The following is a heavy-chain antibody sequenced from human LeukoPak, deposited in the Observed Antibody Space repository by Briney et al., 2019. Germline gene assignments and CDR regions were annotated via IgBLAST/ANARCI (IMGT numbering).Heavy chain of an antibody. CDR3: AKGARYYGSGPGLQNLYYFDY. Sequence: GGSLRLSCAASGFTFSSYAMSWVRQAPGKWLEWVSAISGSGGSTYYADSVKGRFTISRDNSKNTLYLQMNSLRAEDTAVYYCAKGARYYGSGPGLQNLYYFDYWGQGTLVTVSS. V-gene: IGHV3-23*01. D-gene: IGHD3-10*01. CDR1: GFTFSSYA. J-gene: IGHJ4*02. CDR2: ISGSGGST.